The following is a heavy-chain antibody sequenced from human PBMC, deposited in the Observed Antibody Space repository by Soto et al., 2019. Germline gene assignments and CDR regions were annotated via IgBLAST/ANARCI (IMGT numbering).Heavy chain of an antibody. Sequence: SETLSLTCAVYDGSFSGYYWSWIRQPPGKGLEWIGEINHSGSTNYNPSLKSRVTISVDTSKNQFSLKLSSVTAADTAVYYCARGRRTYCSSTSCYLDWFDPWGQGTLVTVSS. CDR3: ARGRRTYCSSTSCYLDWFDP. D-gene: IGHD2-2*01. CDR1: DGSFSGYY. V-gene: IGHV4-34*01. CDR2: INHSGST. J-gene: IGHJ5*02.